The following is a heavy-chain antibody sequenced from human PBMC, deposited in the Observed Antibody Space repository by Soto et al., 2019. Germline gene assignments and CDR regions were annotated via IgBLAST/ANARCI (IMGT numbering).Heavy chain of an antibody. CDR2: INHSGST. CDR3: ARGDTTVTTGGGAFDI. D-gene: IGHD4-17*01. Sequence: QVQLQQWGAGLLKPSETLSLTCAVYGGSFSGYYWSWIRQPPGKGLEWIGEINHSGSTNYNPSLKSRVTISVDTSKNQFSLKLSSVTAADTAVYYCARGDTTVTTGGGAFDIWGQGTMVTVSS. J-gene: IGHJ3*02. V-gene: IGHV4-34*01. CDR1: GGSFSGYY.